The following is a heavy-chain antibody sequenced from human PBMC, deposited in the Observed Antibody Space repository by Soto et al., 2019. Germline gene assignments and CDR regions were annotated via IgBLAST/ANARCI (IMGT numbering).Heavy chain of an antibody. J-gene: IGHJ1*01. V-gene: IGHV3-23*01. CDR2: ISGSGGST. CDR1: GFTFSSYA. D-gene: IGHD3-22*01. Sequence: GGSLRLSCAASGFTFSSYAMSWVRQAPGKGLEWVSAISGSGGSTYYADSVKGRFTISKDNSKNTLYLQMNSLRAEDTAVYYCAKDGPYYYDSSGYYFPEVEYFQHWGQGTLVTVSS. CDR3: AKDGPYYYDSSGYYFPEVEYFQH.